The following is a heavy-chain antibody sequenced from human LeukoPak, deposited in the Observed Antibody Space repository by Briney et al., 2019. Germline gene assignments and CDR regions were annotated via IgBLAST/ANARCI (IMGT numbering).Heavy chain of an antibody. CDR2: INPNSGGT. V-gene: IGHV1-2*02. CDR1: GYTFTGDY. Sequence: ASLKVSWKASGYTFTGDYMHWVRQDPGQGLEWMGWINPNSGGTNYAQKFQGRVTMTRDTSISTAYMELSRLRSDDTAVYYCARPIDRSGWVDYWGQGTLVTVSS. J-gene: IGHJ4*02. CDR3: ARPIDRSGWVDY. D-gene: IGHD6-19*01.